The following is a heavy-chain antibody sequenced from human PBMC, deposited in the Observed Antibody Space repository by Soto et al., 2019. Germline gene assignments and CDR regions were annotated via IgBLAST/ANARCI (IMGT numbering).Heavy chain of an antibody. J-gene: IGHJ6*03. CDR2: IYPGDSDT. CDR3: ARHRPALGYSISTSCYGVDDYSSYTDV. Sequence: GESLKISFKGSGYSFTSYWIDWVRQMPGKGLEWIVIIYPGDSDTRYSPSFQGQVTISAGEPISTAYLQWSSLKASDTAMYYCARHRPALGYSISTSCYGVDDYSSYTDVCVKGTTVTVSS. CDR1: GYSFTSYW. V-gene: IGHV5-51*01. D-gene: IGHD2-2*01.